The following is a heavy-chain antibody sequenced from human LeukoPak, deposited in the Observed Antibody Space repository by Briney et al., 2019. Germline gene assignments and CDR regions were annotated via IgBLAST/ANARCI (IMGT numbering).Heavy chain of an antibody. CDR2: IYHSGST. V-gene: IGHV4-30-2*01. J-gene: IGHJ6*02. D-gene: IGHD2-2*02. CDR1: GGSISSGGYS. CDR3: ARGPYCSSTSCYTRPYYYYGMDV. Sequence: PSQTLSLTCAVSGGSISSGGYSWSWIRQPPEKGLEWIGYIYHSGSTYYNPSLKSRVTISVDRSKNQFSLKLSSVTAADTAVYYCARGPYCSSTSCYTRPYYYYGMDVWGQGTTVTVSS.